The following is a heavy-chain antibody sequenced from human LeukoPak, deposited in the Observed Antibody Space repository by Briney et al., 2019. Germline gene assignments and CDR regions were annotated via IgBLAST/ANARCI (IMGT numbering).Heavy chain of an antibody. J-gene: IGHJ5*02. Sequence: GVSVKVSCKASGGTFSSYAISWVRQAPGQGLEWMGGIIPIFGTANYAQKFQGRDTITTDESTSTAYMELSSLRSEDTAVYYCAYYGSGRNWFDPWGQGTLVTVSS. V-gene: IGHV1-69*05. D-gene: IGHD3-10*01. CDR2: IIPIFGTA. CDR3: AYYGSGRNWFDP. CDR1: GGTFSSYA.